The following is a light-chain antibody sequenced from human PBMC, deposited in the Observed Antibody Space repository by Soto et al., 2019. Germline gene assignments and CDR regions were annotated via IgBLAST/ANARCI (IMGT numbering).Light chain of an antibody. CDR2: KAS. Sequence: DIQLTQAPSFLSASAGDRVSITCRASQAISSYLAWYKQKPGEAPKLLIYKASNLESGVSSRFSGSGSGTEFTLTISSLQPDDSATYYCQQYDVYSPWMFGQGTKVDIK. CDR1: QAISSY. V-gene: IGKV1-5*03. CDR3: QQYDVYSPWM. J-gene: IGKJ1*01.